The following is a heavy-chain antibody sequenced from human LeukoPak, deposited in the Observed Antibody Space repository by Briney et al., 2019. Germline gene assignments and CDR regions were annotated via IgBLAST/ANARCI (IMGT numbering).Heavy chain of an antibody. CDR1: GFTFDDYA. D-gene: IGHD3-3*01. J-gene: IGHJ5*02. CDR3: AKDSLPTIFGVIDP. Sequence: GGSLRLSCAASGFTFDDYAMHWVRQAPGKGLDWVSGISWNSGSIGYADSVKGRFTISRDNAKNSLYLQMNSLRAEDTSLYYCAKDSLPTIFGVIDPWGQGTLVTVSS. CDR2: ISWNSGSI. V-gene: IGHV3-9*01.